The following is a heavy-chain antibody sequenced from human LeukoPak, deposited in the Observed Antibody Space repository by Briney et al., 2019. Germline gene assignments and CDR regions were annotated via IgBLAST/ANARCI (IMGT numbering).Heavy chain of an antibody. V-gene: IGHV3-48*04. Sequence: QSGGSLRLSCAASGFTFSSYSMNWVRQAPGKGLEWVSYISSSSSTIYYADSVKGRFTISRENAKNSLYLQMNSLRAEDTAVYYCAGPVTLGGVNDAFDIWGQGTMVTVSS. CDR2: ISSSSSTI. CDR3: AGPVTLGGVNDAFDI. CDR1: GFTFSSYS. J-gene: IGHJ3*02. D-gene: IGHD3-16*01.